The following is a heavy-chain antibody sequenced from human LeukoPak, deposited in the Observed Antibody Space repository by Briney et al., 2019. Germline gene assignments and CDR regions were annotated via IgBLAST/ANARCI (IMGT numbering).Heavy chain of an antibody. Sequence: ASVKVSCKASGYTLTSYGISWVRQAPGQGLEWMGWISAYNGNTNYAQKLQGRVTMTTDTSTSTAYMELRSLRSDDTAVYYCARDATDYVWGSYRFWGQGTLVTVSS. CDR3: ARDATDYVWGSYRF. V-gene: IGHV1-18*01. J-gene: IGHJ4*02. CDR2: ISAYNGNT. D-gene: IGHD3-16*02. CDR1: GYTLTSYG.